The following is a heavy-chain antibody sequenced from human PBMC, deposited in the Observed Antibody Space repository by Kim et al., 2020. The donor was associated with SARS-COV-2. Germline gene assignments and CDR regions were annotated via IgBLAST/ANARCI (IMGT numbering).Heavy chain of an antibody. CDR2: IIPIFGTA. J-gene: IGHJ6*02. D-gene: IGHD4-17*01. Sequence: SVKVSCKASGGTFSSYAISWVRQAPGQGLEWMGGIIPIFGTANYAQKFQGRVTITADESTSTAYMELSSLRSEDTAVYYCAREGPGHGDYDYYYYGMDVWGQGTTVTVSS. CDR3: AREGPGHGDYDYYYYGMDV. CDR1: GGTFSSYA. V-gene: IGHV1-69*13.